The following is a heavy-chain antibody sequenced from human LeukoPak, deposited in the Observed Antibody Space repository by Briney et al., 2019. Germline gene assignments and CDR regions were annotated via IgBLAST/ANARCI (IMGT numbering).Heavy chain of an antibody. J-gene: IGHJ4*02. V-gene: IGHV3-23*01. Sequence: GGSLRLSCAVSGLTLGTYAFSWVRQTPGKGLEWVSGISATGDDTYYAESVKGRFSMSRDIFKKTIYLQMNSLRPEDTAVYYCAKGTRHTTTRLCDFWGQGTLVAVSS. CDR1: GLTLGTYA. D-gene: IGHD2-15*01. CDR2: ISATGDDT. CDR3: AKGTRHTTTRLCDF.